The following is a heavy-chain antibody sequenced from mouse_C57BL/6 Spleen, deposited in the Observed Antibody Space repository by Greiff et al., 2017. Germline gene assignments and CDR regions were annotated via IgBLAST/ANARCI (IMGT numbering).Heavy chain of an antibody. V-gene: IGHV5-9-1*02. J-gene: IGHJ3*01. Sequence: EVQLQESGEGLVKPGGSLKLSCAASGFTFSSYAMSWVRQTPEKRLEWVAYISSGGDYIYYADTVKGRFTISRDNARNTLYLQMSSLKSEDTAMYYCTREEDYSNSAWFAYWGQGTLVTVSA. CDR2: ISSGGDYI. CDR3: TREEDYSNSAWFAY. D-gene: IGHD2-5*01. CDR1: GFTFSSYA.